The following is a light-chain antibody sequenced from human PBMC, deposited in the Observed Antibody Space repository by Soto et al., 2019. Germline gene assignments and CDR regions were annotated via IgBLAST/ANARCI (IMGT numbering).Light chain of an antibody. V-gene: IGKV1-39*01. Sequence: DIQMTQSPSSLSASVGDRVTITCRASQSISSYLNWYQQKPGKAPKLLIYAASSLQSGVPSRFSGSGSGTDFTLTISSLQPADFATYYCQQEFTFGGGTKVEIK. CDR3: QQEFT. CDR1: QSISSY. J-gene: IGKJ4*01. CDR2: AAS.